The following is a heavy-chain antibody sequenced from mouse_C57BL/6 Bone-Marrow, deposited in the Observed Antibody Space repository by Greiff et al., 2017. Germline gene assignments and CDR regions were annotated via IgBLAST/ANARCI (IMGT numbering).Heavy chain of an antibody. Sequence: DVQLVESGGGLVQPGGSLKLSCAASGFTFSDYYMYWVRQTPEKRLEWVAYICNGGGSTYYPDTVKGRFTISRDNAKNTLYLQMSRLRSEDTDMYYCARLFYDGLGDYWGQGTSVTVSS. D-gene: IGHD2-3*01. J-gene: IGHJ4*01. CDR2: ICNGGGST. CDR1: GFTFSDYY. V-gene: IGHV5-12*01. CDR3: ARLFYDGLGDY.